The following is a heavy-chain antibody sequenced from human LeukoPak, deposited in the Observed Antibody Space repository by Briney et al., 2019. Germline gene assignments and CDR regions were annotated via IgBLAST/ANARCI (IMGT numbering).Heavy chain of an antibody. V-gene: IGHV4-34*01. CDR3: ARVRYSYGLFDY. D-gene: IGHD5-18*01. Sequence: SETLSLTCAVYGGSFSGYYWSWIRQPPGKGLEWIGEINHSGSTNYNPSLKSRVTISVDTSKNQFSLKLSSVTAADTAVYYCARVRYSYGLFDYWGQGTLVTVSS. CDR2: INHSGST. CDR1: GGSFSGYY. J-gene: IGHJ4*02.